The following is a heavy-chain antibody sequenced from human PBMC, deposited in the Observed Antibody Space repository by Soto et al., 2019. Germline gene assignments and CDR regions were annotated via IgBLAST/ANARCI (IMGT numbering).Heavy chain of an antibody. V-gene: IGHV3-9*01. Sequence: GGSLRLSCAASGFTFDDYAMHWVRQAPGKGLEWVSGISWNSGSIGYADSVKGRFTISRDNAKNSLYLQMNSLRAEDTALYYCAKDPLPQYSSSPNWFDPWGQGTLVTVSS. J-gene: IGHJ5*02. CDR1: GFTFDDYA. CDR2: ISWNSGSI. D-gene: IGHD6-6*01. CDR3: AKDPLPQYSSSPNWFDP.